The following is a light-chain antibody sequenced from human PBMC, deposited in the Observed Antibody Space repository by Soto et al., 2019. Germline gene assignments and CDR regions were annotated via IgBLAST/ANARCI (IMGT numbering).Light chain of an antibody. CDR2: DTS. V-gene: IGKV3-11*01. CDR1: ETSRGL. CDR3: QQRHNWPIT. Sequence: EIVLTQSPATLSLSPGERATLSCMARETSRGLLAWYQQRPRQPPRLLSYDTSNRATGIPARFSGSGSGTDFTLTISGLEPADLGVYYCQQRHNWPITFGRGTRLEIK. J-gene: IGKJ5*01.